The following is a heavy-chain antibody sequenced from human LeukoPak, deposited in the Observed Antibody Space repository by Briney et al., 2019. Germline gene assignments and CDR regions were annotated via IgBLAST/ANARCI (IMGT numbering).Heavy chain of an antibody. CDR3: SRSQFDY. J-gene: IGHJ4*02. Sequence: GGSLRLSCEPSGFSFSSYWMLWVRQAPGKGLVWVPRISGDGTIKTYADFVRGRFTISRDNTKNILYLQMNSLKVEDTATYFCSRSQFDYWGQGVLVTVSS. CDR2: ISGDGTIK. V-gene: IGHV3-74*03. CDR1: GFSFSSYW.